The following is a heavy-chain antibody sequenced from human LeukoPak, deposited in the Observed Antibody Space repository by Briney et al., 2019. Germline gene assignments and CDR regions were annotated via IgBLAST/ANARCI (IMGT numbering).Heavy chain of an antibody. Sequence: SQTLSLTCAISGDSVSNNNAAWNWIRQSPSRGLEWLGRTYYRFKWYNDYAVSVKSRITINPDTSKNQFSLQLNSVTPEDTAVYYCAREGIVDTSEVRFDPWGQGTLVTVSS. CDR1: GDSVSNNNAA. CDR2: TYYRFKWYN. J-gene: IGHJ5*02. V-gene: IGHV6-1*01. CDR3: AREGIVDTSEVRFDP. D-gene: IGHD5-12*01.